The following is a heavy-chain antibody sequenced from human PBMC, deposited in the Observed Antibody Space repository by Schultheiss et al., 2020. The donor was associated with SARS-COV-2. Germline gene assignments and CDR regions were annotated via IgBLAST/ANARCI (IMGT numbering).Heavy chain of an antibody. CDR1: GYSISSGYY. J-gene: IGHJ6*02. CDR3: ARGGPRAVAPMDV. Sequence: LSLTCAVSGYSISSGYYWGWIRQPPGKGLEWVSYISDSDNTLYYADFVKGRFTISRDNTNNSLFLQMNSLRAEDTAIYYCARGGPRAVAPMDVWGQGTTVTVSS. CDR2: ISDSDNTL. V-gene: IGHV3-11*04. D-gene: IGHD6-19*01.